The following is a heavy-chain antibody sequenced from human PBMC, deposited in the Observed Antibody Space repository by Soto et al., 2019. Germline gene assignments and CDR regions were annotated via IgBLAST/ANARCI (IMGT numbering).Heavy chain of an antibody. D-gene: IGHD4-17*01. CDR1: GFIFSNYA. CDR2: ISGSIAKT. V-gene: IGHV3-23*01. Sequence: EVQLLESGGDLVQPGGSLRLSCAASGFIFSNYAMSWVRQAPGKGLEWVSGISGSIAKTDYADSVKGRFTISRDNSKNALYLQMNSLRAEDTAVYYCAKGAKVTWDSWGQGTLVTVSS. J-gene: IGHJ4*02. CDR3: AKGAKVTWDS.